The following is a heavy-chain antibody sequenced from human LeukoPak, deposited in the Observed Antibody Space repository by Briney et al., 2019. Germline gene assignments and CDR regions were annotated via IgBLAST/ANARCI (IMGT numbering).Heavy chain of an antibody. CDR3: ARDPPRDY. CDR1: GFTFCIYS. J-gene: IGHJ4*02. CDR2: ISSSSSYI. V-gene: IGHV3-21*01. Sequence: GGTLRLSSAASGFTFCIYSMDCVCQSPAEGLGWVLSISSSSSYISYTAPARVGFTISRDNAKNSLYLQMDSLRAEDTAVYYWARDPPRDYWGQGNLVTVSS.